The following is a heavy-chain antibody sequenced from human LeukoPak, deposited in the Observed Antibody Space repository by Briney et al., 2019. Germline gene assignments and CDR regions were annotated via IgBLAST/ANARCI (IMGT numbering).Heavy chain of an antibody. J-gene: IGHJ4*02. CDR3: ARGGYGDEPGAFSATGDY. CDR1: GFTFSSYS. V-gene: IGHV3-21*01. Sequence: GGSLRLSCAASGFTFSSYSMNWVRQAPGKGLEWVSSISSSSSYIYYADSVKGRFTIPRDNAKNSLYLQMNSLRAEDTAVYYCARGGYGDEPGAFSATGDYWGQGTLVTVSS. CDR2: ISSSSSYI. D-gene: IGHD4-17*01.